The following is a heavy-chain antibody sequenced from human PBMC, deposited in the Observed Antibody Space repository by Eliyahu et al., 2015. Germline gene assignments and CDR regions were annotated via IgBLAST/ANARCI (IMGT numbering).Heavy chain of an antibody. CDR1: XYSFTSYX. V-gene: IGHV5-51*01. CDR2: IYPGDSDT. Sequence: EVQLVQSGAEVKKXGXSLKISRKGXXYSFTSYXIGWXGQMPGKGLEWRGIIYPGDSDTRYSPSFQGQVTISADKSISTAYLQWSSLKASDTAMYYCARRAGIAAASDYWGQGTLVTVSS. CDR3: ARRAGIAAASDY. J-gene: IGHJ4*02. D-gene: IGHD6-13*01.